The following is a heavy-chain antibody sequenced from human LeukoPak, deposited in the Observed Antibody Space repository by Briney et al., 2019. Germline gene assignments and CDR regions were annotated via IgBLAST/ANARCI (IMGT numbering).Heavy chain of an antibody. CDR3: ARGYSSSSWSLFDE. D-gene: IGHD6-6*01. CDR1: GFTFSRYA. CDR2: ISGSVCCT. J-gene: IGHJ4*02. Sequence: GGSLSPSCAASGFTFSRYAMSGVPQAPERGLECVSAISGSVCCTYYADSVKGRFTFSRDNSKNTLYLQMNSLIAEDPAVYYCARGYSSSSWSLFDEWGQASLVTVSS. V-gene: IGHV3-23*01.